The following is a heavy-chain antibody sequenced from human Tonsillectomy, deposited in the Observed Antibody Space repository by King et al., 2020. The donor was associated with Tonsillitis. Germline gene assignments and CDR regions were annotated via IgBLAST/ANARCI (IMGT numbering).Heavy chain of an antibody. CDR3: AKPPYCTSTNCYYSY. D-gene: IGHD2-2*01. CDR1: GFTFTNYA. J-gene: IGHJ4*02. Sequence: VQLLESGGGLVQPGGSLRLSCAASGFTFTNYAMSWVRQAPGKGLEWVSTISGSGDTTNYADSVNGRFTLSRDNPKNTIYLQMNSLRAEDTAVYYCAKPPYCTSTNCYYSYWGQGTLVTVSS. V-gene: IGHV3-23*01. CDR2: ISGSGDTT.